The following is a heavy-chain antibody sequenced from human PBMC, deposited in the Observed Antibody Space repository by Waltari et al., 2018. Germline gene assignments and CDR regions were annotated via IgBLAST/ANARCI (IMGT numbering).Heavy chain of an antibody. J-gene: IGHJ4*02. CDR1: GFTFSSYA. CDR2: ISHDGSNK. V-gene: IGHV3-30-3*01. CDR3: AKDMVRGVIPDY. D-gene: IGHD3-10*01. Sequence: QVQLVESGGGVVQPGRSLRLSCAASGFTFSSYAMHWVRQAPGKGLEWVAVISHDGSNKYYADSVKGRFTISRDNSKNTLYLQMSSLRAEDTAMYYCAKDMVRGVIPDYWGQGTLVTVSS.